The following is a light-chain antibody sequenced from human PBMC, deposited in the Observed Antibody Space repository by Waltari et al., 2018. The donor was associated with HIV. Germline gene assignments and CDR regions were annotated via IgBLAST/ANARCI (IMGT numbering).Light chain of an antibody. CDR2: EVS. CDR3: CSYAGSSTLV. CDR1: SSDVGSYNL. V-gene: IGLV2-23*02. J-gene: IGLJ2*01. Sequence: QSALTQPASVSGSPGQSITISCTGTSSDVGSYNLFSWYQPHPGKAPKLMIYEVSKRPSGVSNRFSGSKSGNTASLTISGLQAEDEADYYCCSYAGSSTLVFGGGTKLTVL.